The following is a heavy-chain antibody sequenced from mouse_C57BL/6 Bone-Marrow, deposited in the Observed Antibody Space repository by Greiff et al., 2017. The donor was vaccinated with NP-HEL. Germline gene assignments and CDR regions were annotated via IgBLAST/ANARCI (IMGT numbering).Heavy chain of an antibody. V-gene: IGHV5-17*01. D-gene: IGHD1-1*01. J-gene: IGHJ4*01. Sequence: EVQGVESGGGLVKPGGSLKLSCAASGFTFSDYGMHWVRQAPEKGLEWVAYISSGSSTIYYADTVKGRFTISRDNAKNTLFLQMTSLRSEDTAMYYCASPFITTVVEGYAMDYWGQGTSVTVSS. CDR2: ISSGSSTI. CDR1: GFTFSDYG. CDR3: ASPFITTVVEGYAMDY.